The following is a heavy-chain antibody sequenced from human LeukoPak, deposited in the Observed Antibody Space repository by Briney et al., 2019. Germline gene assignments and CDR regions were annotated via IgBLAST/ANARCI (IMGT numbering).Heavy chain of an antibody. CDR2: INTDGSST. CDR3: AKGVGATQPYFDY. CDR1: GFTLSSYW. D-gene: IGHD1-26*01. Sequence: GGSLRLSCAASGFTLSSYWMHWVRQTPGKGLVWVSRINTDGSSTRYADSVKGRFTVSRDNSKNTLYLQMNSLRAEDTAVYYCAKGVGATQPYFDYWGQGTLVTVSS. V-gene: IGHV3-74*01. J-gene: IGHJ4*02.